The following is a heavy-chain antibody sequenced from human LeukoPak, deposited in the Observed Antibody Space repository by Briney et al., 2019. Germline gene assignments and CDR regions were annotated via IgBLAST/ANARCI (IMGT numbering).Heavy chain of an antibody. D-gene: IGHD2-21*02. V-gene: IGHV3-48*03. Sequence: PGGSLRLSCAASGFTFSSYEMNWVRQAPGKGLEWVSYISSSGSSTIYYADSVKGRFTVSRDNAKRSLYLHMNSLRAEDTAMYYCATGESSYCSGGCYFGSWGQGTLVTVSS. CDR3: ATGESSYCSGGCYFGS. CDR2: ISSSGSSTI. J-gene: IGHJ5*01. CDR1: GFTFSSYE.